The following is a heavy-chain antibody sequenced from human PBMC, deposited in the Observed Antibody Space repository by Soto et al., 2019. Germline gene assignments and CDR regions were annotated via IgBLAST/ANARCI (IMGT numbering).Heavy chain of an antibody. J-gene: IGHJ3*01. CDR1: GGTFSSYG. CDR2: IIPLFGTL. CDR3: ARAISRHLDWLLKNDVYDV. V-gene: IGHV1-69*01. Sequence: QVQLVQSGAEVERPGSSVKVSCKVSGGTFSSYGIIWVRQARGQGLEWMGGIIPLFGTLNYAQKFQGRVTFTADASTTTVYMELSSLRYDDMAVYYFARAISRHLDWLLKNDVYDVWGQGTMVTVSS. D-gene: IGHD3-9*01.